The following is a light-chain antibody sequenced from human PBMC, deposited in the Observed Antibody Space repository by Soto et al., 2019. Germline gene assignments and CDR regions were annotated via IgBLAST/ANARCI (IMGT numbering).Light chain of an antibody. V-gene: IGKV1-5*03. CDR1: QTINSW. Sequence: DIQLTQSPSTLSASVGDRVTITCRASQTINSWLAWYQQKPGKAPKRLVYKASSLESGVPSRFSGNRSGKEFTLTISTLQPDDFATYYCQQYEAYPLTFGGGTKVEI. J-gene: IGKJ4*01. CDR3: QQYEAYPLT. CDR2: KAS.